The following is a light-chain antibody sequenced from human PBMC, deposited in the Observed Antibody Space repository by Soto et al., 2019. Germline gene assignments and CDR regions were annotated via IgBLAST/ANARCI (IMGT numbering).Light chain of an antibody. CDR3: QQYKSGST. J-gene: IGKJ1*01. V-gene: IGKV1-5*01. CDR2: DAS. Sequence: DIQMTQSPSTLSTSVGDRATITCRATQNIDRWLAWYQQKPGKAPKLLIYDASSLEGGVPSRFSGSGSGTEFTLTVSGLQADDFATYWCQQYKSGSTFGQGTKLDFK. CDR1: QNIDRW.